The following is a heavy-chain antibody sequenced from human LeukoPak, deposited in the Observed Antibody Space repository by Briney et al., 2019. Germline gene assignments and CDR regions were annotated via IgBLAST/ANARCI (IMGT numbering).Heavy chain of an antibody. CDR1: GFTFSDYG. V-gene: IGHV3-30*05. J-gene: IGHJ4*02. CDR3: ARDPTAVANLPQYYLDY. Sequence: QTGGSLRLSCAASGFTFSDYGIHWVRQAPGKGLEWVAVISYDRSLKYYADSVRGRFTISSDNSKNTLYLQMNSLRVEGTAVYYCARDPTAVANLPQYYLDYWGQGILVTVSS. D-gene: IGHD4-23*01. CDR2: ISYDRSLK.